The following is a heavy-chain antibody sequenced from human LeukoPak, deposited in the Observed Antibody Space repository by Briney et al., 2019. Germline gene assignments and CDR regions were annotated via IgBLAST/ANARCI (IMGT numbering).Heavy chain of an antibody. CDR3: ETDDTAYGDYYFDY. J-gene: IGHJ4*02. D-gene: IGHD4-17*01. CDR2: ISWNSGSI. Sequence: GGSLRLSCAASGFTFSSYWMHWVRQAPGKGLEWVSGISWNSGSIGYADSVKGRFTISRDNAKNSLYMQMNSLRAEDTSLYYCETDDTAYGDYYFDYWGQGTLVTVSS. V-gene: IGHV3-9*01. CDR1: GFTFSSYW.